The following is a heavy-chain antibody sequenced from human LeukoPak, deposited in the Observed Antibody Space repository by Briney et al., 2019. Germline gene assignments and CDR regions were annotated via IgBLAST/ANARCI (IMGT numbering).Heavy chain of an antibody. CDR3: AGLFCGGGTCYDLFHY. J-gene: IGHJ4*02. CDR2: IYYSGST. CDR1: GGSISNYY. V-gene: IGHV4-59*08. Sequence: SETLSLTCTVSGGSISNYYWGWIRQPPGKGLEWIGYIYYSGSTNYNPSLRSRVTISVDTSKNRFSLKLNSVTATDTAVYYCAGLFCGGGTCYDLFHYWGQGTLVTVSS. D-gene: IGHD2-21*01.